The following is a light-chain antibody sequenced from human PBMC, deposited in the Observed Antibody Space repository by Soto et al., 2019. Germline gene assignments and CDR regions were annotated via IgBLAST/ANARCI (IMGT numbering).Light chain of an antibody. V-gene: IGLV2-8*01. J-gene: IGLJ1*01. CDR1: SSDIGRYEF. CDR3: CSYAGTKYDV. Sequence: QSALTQPPSASGSLGQSVTISCTGTSSDIGRYEFVSWYQHHPGKAPKLIIYEVTERPSGVPDRFSGSKSGNTASLTVSGLQADDEADYFCCSYAGTKYDVFGTGTKLTVL. CDR2: EVT.